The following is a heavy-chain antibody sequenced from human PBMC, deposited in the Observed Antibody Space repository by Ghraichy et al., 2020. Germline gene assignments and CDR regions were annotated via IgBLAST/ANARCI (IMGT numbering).Heavy chain of an antibody. CDR3: ARYGSGYYFDY. CDR2: INHSGST. J-gene: IGHJ4*02. CDR1: GGSFSGYY. V-gene: IGHV4-34*01. D-gene: IGHD3-22*01. Sequence: SQTLSLTCAFYGGSFSGYYWSWIRQPPGKGLEWIGEINHSGSTNYNPSLKSRVTISVDTSKNQFSLKLSSVTAADTAVYYCARYGSGYYFDYWGQGTLVTVSS.